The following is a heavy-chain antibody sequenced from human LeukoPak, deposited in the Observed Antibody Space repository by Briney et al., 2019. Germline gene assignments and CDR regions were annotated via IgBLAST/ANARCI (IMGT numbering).Heavy chain of an antibody. D-gene: IGHD3-10*01. J-gene: IGHJ4*02. V-gene: IGHV5-51*01. CDR3: AVLTDGAFDY. CDR1: GYSFTTYW. Sequence: GESLKISCKGSGYSFTTYWIACVRQMPGKGLEWMGVIYPGDSDTRYSPSFQGQVTISADKSISTAYLQWSSLKASDTAMYYCAVLTDGAFDYWGQGTLVTVSS. CDR2: IYPGDSDT.